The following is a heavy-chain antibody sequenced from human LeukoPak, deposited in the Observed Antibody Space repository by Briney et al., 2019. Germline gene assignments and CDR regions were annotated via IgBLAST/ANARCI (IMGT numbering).Heavy chain of an antibody. J-gene: IGHJ4*02. V-gene: IGHV3-23*01. CDR3: AKLGCTGTICYANY. D-gene: IGHD2-2*01. Sequence: PGGSLRLSCAASGITFSDYAMTWVRQTAGKGLEWVSVISGGGDSTDQADSMKGRFTISRDNSKNTLYLQMNSLRVEDTALYYCAKLGCTGTICYANYWGQGTLVTVSS. CDR1: GITFSDYA. CDR2: ISGGGDST.